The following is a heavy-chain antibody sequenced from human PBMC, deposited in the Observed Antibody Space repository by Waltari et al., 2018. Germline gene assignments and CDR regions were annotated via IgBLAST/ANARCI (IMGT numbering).Heavy chain of an antibody. V-gene: IGHV1-69*11. CDR1: GGTFSSYA. D-gene: IGHD5-18*01. Sequence: QVQLVQSGAEVKKPGSSVKVSCKASGGTFSSYAISWVRQAPGQGLEWMGRIIPNVGTANYAQKFQGRVTITADESTSTAYMELSSLRSEDTAVYYCARDRSGERGIQLWLPRYYYYGMDVWGQGTTVTVSS. CDR2: IIPNVGTA. J-gene: IGHJ6*02. CDR3: ARDRSGERGIQLWLPRYYYYGMDV.